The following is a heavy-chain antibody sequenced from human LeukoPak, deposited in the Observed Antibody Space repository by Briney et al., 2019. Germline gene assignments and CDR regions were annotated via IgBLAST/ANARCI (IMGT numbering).Heavy chain of an antibody. CDR2: IYYSGST. J-gene: IGHJ5*02. CDR3: ARRVLLEYYGSGPRDWFDP. Sequence: PSQTLSLTCTVSGGSISSGDYYWSWIRQPPGKGLEWIGYIYYSGSTYYNPSLKSQVTISVDTSKNQFSLKLSSVTAADTAVYYCARRVLLEYYGSGPRDWFDPWGQGTLVTVSS. D-gene: IGHD3-10*01. CDR1: GGSISSGDYY. V-gene: IGHV4-30-4*01.